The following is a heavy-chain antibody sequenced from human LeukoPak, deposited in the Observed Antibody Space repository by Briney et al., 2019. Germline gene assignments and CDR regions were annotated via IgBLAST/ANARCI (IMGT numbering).Heavy chain of an antibody. CDR1: GGTFSSYA. J-gene: IGHJ5*02. Sequence: GSSVKVSCKASGGTFSSYAISWVRQAPGQGLEWMGGIIPIFGTANYAQKFQGRVTMTRNTSISTAYMELGSLRSEDTAVYYCARAQLERRVSLDWFDPWGQGTLVTVSS. D-gene: IGHD1-1*01. CDR3: ARAQLERRVSLDWFDP. CDR2: IIPIFGTA. V-gene: IGHV1-69*05.